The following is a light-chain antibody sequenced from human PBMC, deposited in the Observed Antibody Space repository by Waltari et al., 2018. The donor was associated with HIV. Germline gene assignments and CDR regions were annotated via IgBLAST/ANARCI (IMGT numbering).Light chain of an antibody. Sequence: SYVLTQPPSVSVAPGQTVRITCGGNNIGSKSVHWYQQKPGQAPVLVVYDDRDRPSGIPERFSGSNSGNTATLTISRVEVGDEADYYCQVWDSSSDHRRVFGGGTKLTVL. V-gene: IGLV3-21*02. CDR1: NIGSKS. J-gene: IGLJ2*01. CDR2: DDR. CDR3: QVWDSSSDHRRV.